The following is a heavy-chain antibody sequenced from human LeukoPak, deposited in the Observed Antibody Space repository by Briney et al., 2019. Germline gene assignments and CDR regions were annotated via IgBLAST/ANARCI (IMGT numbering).Heavy chain of an antibody. J-gene: IGHJ2*01. D-gene: IGHD6-13*01. CDR2: ISGSGGST. CDR3: ARDPHDLIAAAGSPDWYFDL. CDR1: GFTFSSYG. Sequence: GGSLRLSCAASGFTFSSYGMSWVRQAPGKGLEWVSAISGSGGSTYYADSVKGRFTISRDNSKNTLYLQMNSLRSDDTAVYYCARDPHDLIAAAGSPDWYFDLWGRGTLVTVSS. V-gene: IGHV3-23*01.